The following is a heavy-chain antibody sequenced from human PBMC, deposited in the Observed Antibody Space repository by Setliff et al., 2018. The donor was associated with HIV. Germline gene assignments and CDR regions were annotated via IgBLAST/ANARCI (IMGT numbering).Heavy chain of an antibody. CDR3: ARGHDNKYYYFYYMDV. CDR2: ISTTGST. CDR1: GDSISSGSYY. Sequence: PSETLSLTCTVSGDSISSGSYYWSWIRQPAGKGLEWIGHISTTGSTNYNPSLKSRVIMSVDTSRNQFSLKLSSVTAADTAVYYCARGHDNKYYYFYYMDVWGKGTTVTVSS. V-gene: IGHV4-61*09. D-gene: IGHD3-9*01. J-gene: IGHJ6*03.